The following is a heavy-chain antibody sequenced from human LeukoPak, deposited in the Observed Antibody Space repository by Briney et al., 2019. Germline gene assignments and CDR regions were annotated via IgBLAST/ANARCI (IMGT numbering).Heavy chain of an antibody. V-gene: IGHV3-7*01. CDR2: IKQDGSEK. CDR3: ARDKYYGDSYFEY. CDR1: GFTFSSYW. Sequence: PGGSLRLSCAASGFTFSSYWMSWVRQAPGKGVEWVANIKQDGSEKYYVDSVKGRFTISRDNAENSLYLQMNSLRAEDTAVYYCARDKYYGDSYFEYWGQGALVTVSS. J-gene: IGHJ4*02. D-gene: IGHD4-17*01.